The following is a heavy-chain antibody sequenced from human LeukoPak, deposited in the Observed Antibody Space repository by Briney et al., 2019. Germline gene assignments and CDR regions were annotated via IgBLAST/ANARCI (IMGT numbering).Heavy chain of an antibody. CDR2: IYYSGST. J-gene: IGHJ4*02. CDR3: ASTRGGLVAAPFDY. Sequence: PSETLSLTCTVSGGSISSSSYYWGWIRQPPGKGLEWIGSIYYSGSTYYNPSLKSRVTISVDTSKNQFSLKLNSVTAADTAVYYCASTRGGLVAAPFDYWGPGTLVTVSS. CDR1: GGSISSSSYY. D-gene: IGHD2-15*01. V-gene: IGHV4-39*01.